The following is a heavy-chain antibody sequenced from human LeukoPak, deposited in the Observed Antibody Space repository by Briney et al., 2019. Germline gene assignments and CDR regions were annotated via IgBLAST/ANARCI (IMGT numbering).Heavy chain of an antibody. CDR1: GGSISSGTYY. CDR2: IYTSGST. D-gene: IGHD5-12*01. Sequence: PSETLSLTCTVSGGSISSGTYYWTWIRQPAGKGLEWIGRIYTSGSTNYNPSLKSRVTISVDTSKNQFSLKLSSVTAADTAVYYCAREIRGYSGYDLGYYYYYMDVWGKGTTVTISS. CDR3: AREIRGYSGYDLGYYYYYMDV. V-gene: IGHV4-61*02. J-gene: IGHJ6*03.